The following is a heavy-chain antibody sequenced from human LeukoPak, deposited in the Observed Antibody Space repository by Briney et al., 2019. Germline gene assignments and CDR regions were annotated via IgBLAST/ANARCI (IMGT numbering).Heavy chain of an antibody. CDR2: IGGSGGTT. Sequence: GGSLRLSCAASGFTFSAYAMAWVRQAPGKGLEWVSTIGGSGGTTYSADSVKGRFTISRDNSKNILYLQVNSLRAGDTAVYYCAKGYYYDSSGYYYGDAFDIWGQGTMVTVSS. CDR1: GFTFSAYA. D-gene: IGHD3-22*01. V-gene: IGHV3-23*01. CDR3: AKGYYYDSSGYYYGDAFDI. J-gene: IGHJ3*02.